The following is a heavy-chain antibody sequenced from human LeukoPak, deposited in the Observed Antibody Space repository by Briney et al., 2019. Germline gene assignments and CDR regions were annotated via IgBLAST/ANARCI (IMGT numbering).Heavy chain of an antibody. CDR2: ISGSGGST. CDR3: AKALTVGATPVGSY. V-gene: IGHV3-23*01. Sequence: GGSLGLSCAASGFTFSTYVMSWVRQAPGKGLEWVSAISGSGGSTYYADSVKGRFTISRDYSKNTLYLQMNSLRAEDTAVYYCAKALTVGATPVGSYWGQGTLVTVSS. CDR1: GFTFSTYV. D-gene: IGHD1-26*01. J-gene: IGHJ4*02.